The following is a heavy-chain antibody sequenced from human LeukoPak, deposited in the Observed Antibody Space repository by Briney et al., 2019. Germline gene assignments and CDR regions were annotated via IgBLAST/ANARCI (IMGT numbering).Heavy chain of an antibody. D-gene: IGHD2-2*01. Sequence: ASVKVSCKASGYTFTSYYMHWVRQAPGQGLEWMGIINPSGGTTSYAQKFQGRVTMTRDISTNTAYMQLSGLRSEDTAVYYCARGHREVPAAIVWYFDLWGRGTLVTVSS. CDR1: GYTFTSYY. CDR2: INPSGGTT. V-gene: IGHV1-46*01. CDR3: ARGHREVPAAIVWYFDL. J-gene: IGHJ2*01.